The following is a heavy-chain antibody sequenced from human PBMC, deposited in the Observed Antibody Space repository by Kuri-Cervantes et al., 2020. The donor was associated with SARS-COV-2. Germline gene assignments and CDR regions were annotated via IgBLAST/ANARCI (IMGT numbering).Heavy chain of an antibody. J-gene: IGHJ4*02. CDR3: AHSGMYYYDSSGYYSFDY. V-gene: IGHV2-70*12. CDR1: GFSLSTSGMR. Sequence: SGPTLVKPTQTLTLTCTFSGFSLSTSGMRVSWIRQPPGKALGWLARIDWDNGKFYSTSLKTRLTISKDTSKNQVVLTMTNMDPVDTATYYCAHSGMYYYDSSGYYSFDYWGQGTLVTVSS. D-gene: IGHD3-22*01. CDR2: IDWDNGK.